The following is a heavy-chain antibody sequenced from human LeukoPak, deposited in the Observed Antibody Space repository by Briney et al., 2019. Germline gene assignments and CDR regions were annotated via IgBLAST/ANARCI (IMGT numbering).Heavy chain of an antibody. CDR1: GYPFSDYG. J-gene: IGHJ3*02. CDR3: AREVWCSGDTCYRYAFDI. CDR2: VSPYNGKT. Sequence: ASVKVSCKASGYPFSDYGIIWVRQAPGQGLEWMAYVSPYNGKTEYAQKIQGRVTVATDTFTSTAYMELRNLRSDDTALYYCAREVWCSGDTCYRYAFDIWGQGTMVTVSS. D-gene: IGHD2-15*01. V-gene: IGHV1-18*01.